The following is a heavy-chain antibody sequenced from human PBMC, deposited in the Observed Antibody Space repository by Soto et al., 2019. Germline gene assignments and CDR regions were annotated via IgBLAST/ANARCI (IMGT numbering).Heavy chain of an antibody. J-gene: IGHJ6*02. CDR3: ARGDHCSXGSCYAEDYYYYYGMDV. CDR1: GGTFSSYA. D-gene: IGHD2-15*01. CDR2: IIPIFGTA. V-gene: IGHV1-69*06. Sequence: SVKVSCKASGGTFSSYAISWVRQAPGQGLEWMGGIIPIFGTANYAQKFQGRVTITADKSTSTAYMELSSPRSEDTAVYYCARGDHCSXGSCYAEDYYYYYGMDVWGQGTTVTVSS.